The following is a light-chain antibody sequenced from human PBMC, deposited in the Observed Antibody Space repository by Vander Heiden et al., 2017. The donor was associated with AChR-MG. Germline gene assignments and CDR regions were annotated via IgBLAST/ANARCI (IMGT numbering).Light chain of an antibody. Sequence: EIVLTQSPGTLSLSQGERATLSCRASQSLSSYLAWYQQNPGQAPRLLPYAASTRAPGIPNRFSGRWSGTDFTPTISRLEPEDFAVYYWQQYGNSPRGTFGQGTKVEIK. V-gene: IGKV3-20*01. CDR3: QQYGNSPRGT. CDR2: AAS. J-gene: IGKJ1*01. CDR1: QSLSSY.